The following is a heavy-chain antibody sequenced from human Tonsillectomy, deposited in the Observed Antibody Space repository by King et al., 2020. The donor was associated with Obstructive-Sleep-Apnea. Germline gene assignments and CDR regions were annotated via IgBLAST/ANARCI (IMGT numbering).Heavy chain of an antibody. V-gene: IGHV3-23*04. CDR3: ATSWSGYYYFDY. CDR2: IEADGDSA. CDR1: GFTFNNYV. J-gene: IGHJ4*02. Sequence: VQLVESGGALVQPGGSLRLSCAASGFTFNNYVMNWVCQAPGKGLEWVSSIEADGDSAYSADSVKGRFTISRDNSKNTLYLQMNSLRAEDTAIYYCATSWSGYYYFDYWGQGSLVTVSS. D-gene: IGHD3-3*01.